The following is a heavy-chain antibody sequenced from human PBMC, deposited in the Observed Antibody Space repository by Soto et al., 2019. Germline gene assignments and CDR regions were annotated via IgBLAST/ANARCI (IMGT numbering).Heavy chain of an antibody. D-gene: IGHD3-10*01. J-gene: IGHJ4*02. CDR2: IYSGGTT. Sequence: EVQVVESGGGLVQAGGSLRLSCAASGFSVSSDYMSWVRQAPGKGLEWVSVIYSGGTTYYADSVKGRFTMSRHNSQNTLYLQMNSLRTDDTAVYYCARSRYYGSVAGGDYWGQGTLVTVSS. CDR3: ARSRYYGSVAGGDY. V-gene: IGHV3-53*04. CDR1: GFSVSSDY.